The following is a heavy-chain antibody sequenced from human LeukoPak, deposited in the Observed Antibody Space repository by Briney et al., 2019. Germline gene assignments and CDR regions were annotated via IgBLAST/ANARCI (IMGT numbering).Heavy chain of an antibody. CDR3: ARDSDCSSTSCPNWFDP. CDR1: GYTFTSYG. V-gene: IGHV1-18*01. Sequence: ASVKVSCKASGYTFTSYGISWVRQAPGQGLEWMGWISAYNGNTNYAQKLQGRVTMTTDTSTSTAYMELRSLRSDDTAVYYCARDSDCSSTSCPNWFDPWGQGTLVTVSS. J-gene: IGHJ5*02. D-gene: IGHD2-2*01. CDR2: ISAYNGNT.